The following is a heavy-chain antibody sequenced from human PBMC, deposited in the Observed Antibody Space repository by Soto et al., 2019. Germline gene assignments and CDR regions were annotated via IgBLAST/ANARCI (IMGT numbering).Heavy chain of an antibody. CDR3: ARDKDIVVVTAPGVRWMDV. CDR2: IIPIFGTA. V-gene: IGHV1-69*13. D-gene: IGHD2-21*02. Sequence: SVKVSCKASGGTFSSYAISWVRQAPGQGPEWMGGIIPIFGTANYAQKFQGRVTITADESTSTAYMELSSLRSEDTAVYYCARDKDIVVVTAPGVRWMDVWGQGTTVTVSS. CDR1: GGTFSSYA. J-gene: IGHJ6*02.